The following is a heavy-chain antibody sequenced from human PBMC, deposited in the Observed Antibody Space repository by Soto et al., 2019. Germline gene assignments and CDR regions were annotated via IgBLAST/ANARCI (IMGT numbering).Heavy chain of an antibody. D-gene: IGHD3-3*01. V-gene: IGHV4-59*01. J-gene: IGHJ4*02. Sequence: GTLSLTCNVPGGPISSYDWSWNRQPPGKGLEWIGYIYYSGSTNYNPSLKSRVTISVDASKNQFSLKLSSVTAADTAVYYCARAPYYDFWSGKYYFDYWGQGTLVTVSS. CDR1: GGPISSYD. CDR3: ARAPYYDFWSGKYYFDY. CDR2: IYYSGST.